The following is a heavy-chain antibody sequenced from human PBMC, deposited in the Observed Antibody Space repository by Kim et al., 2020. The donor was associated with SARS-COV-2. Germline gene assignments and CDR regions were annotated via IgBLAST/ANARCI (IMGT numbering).Heavy chain of an antibody. Sequence: SVKGRFTISRDNSKNTLYLQMNSLRAEDTAVYYCASYCTGGVCYRDWFDPWGQGTLVTVSS. V-gene: IGHV3-23*01. D-gene: IGHD2-8*02. CDR3: ASYCTGGVCYRDWFDP. J-gene: IGHJ5*02.